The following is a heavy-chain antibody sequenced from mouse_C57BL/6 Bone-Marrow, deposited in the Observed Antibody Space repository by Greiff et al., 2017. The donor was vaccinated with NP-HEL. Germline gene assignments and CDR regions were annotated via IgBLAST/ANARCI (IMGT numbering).Heavy chain of an antibody. D-gene: IGHD3-3*01. Sequence: EVKVVESGTVLARPGASVKMSCKTSGYTFTSYWMHWVKQRPGQGLEWIGAIYPGHSDTSYNQKFKGKAKLTAVTSASTAYMELSSLTNEDSAVYYCTRGRDLAWFAYWGKGTLVTVSA. J-gene: IGHJ3*01. CDR2: IYPGHSDT. V-gene: IGHV1-5*01. CDR1: GYTFTSYW. CDR3: TRGRDLAWFAY.